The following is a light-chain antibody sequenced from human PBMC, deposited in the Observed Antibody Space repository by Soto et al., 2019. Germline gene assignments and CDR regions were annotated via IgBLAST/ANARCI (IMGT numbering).Light chain of an antibody. CDR2: KVS. CDR3: RHRNTGRT. Sequence: DIVLTQSPAFLSLSPGDRSTLSCRATESISIYLAWFQQKPGQAPRLLIYKVSKRAPGVPSRFSASVSETDFTLPIGSLEPEDSGVYYCRHRNTGRTFGPGTKGDIK. CDR1: ESISIY. V-gene: IGKV3-11*01. J-gene: IGKJ3*01.